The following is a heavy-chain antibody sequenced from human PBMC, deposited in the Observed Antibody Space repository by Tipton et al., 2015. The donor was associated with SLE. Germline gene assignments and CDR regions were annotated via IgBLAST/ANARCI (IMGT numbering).Heavy chain of an antibody. V-gene: IGHV3-53*01. CDR1: GFTVSSNY. CDR3: ARELAHTVTTI. J-gene: IGHJ4*02. CDR2: IYSGSST. Sequence: QLVQSGGGLIQPGGSLRLSCAASGFTVSSNYMSWVRQAPGKGLEWVSVIYSGSSTYYADSVKGRFTISRDNSKNMLYLQMDSLRAEDTAVYYCARELAHTVTTIWGQVTLVTVTS. D-gene: IGHD4-17*01.